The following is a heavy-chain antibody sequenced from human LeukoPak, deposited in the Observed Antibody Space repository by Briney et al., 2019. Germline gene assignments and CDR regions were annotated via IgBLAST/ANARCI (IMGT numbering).Heavy chain of an antibody. V-gene: IGHV3-21*01. CDR3: ARGRYYYDSSGYPTPGY. CDR2: ISSSSSYI. D-gene: IGHD3-22*01. CDR1: GFTFSSYS. J-gene: IGHJ4*02. Sequence: AGGSLRLSCAASGFTFSSYSMNWVRQATGKGLEWVSSISSSSSYIYYADSVKGRFTISRDNAKNSLYLQMNSLRAEDTAVYYCARGRYYYDSSGYPTPGYWGQGTLVTVSS.